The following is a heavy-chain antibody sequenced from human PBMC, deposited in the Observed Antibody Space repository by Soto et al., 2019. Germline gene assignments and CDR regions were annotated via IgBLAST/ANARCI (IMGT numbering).Heavy chain of an antibody. V-gene: IGHV3-23*01. CDR3: AKDRRGAYCSGGICYSPDY. CDR1: GFTFSRHD. CDR2: ISGTGGT. D-gene: IGHD2-15*01. J-gene: IGHJ4*02. Sequence: EVQLWESGGGLVQPGGSLRLSCAVSGFTFSRHDMSWVRQAPGKGLEWVSAISGTGGTYYADSVKGRFTISRDNSKNALYLQMNNLRDEDTAVYYCAKDRRGAYCSGGICYSPDYWGQGTLVIVSS.